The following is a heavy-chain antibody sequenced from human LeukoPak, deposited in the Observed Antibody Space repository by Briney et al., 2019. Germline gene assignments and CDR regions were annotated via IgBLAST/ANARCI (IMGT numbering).Heavy chain of an antibody. CDR1: GGSISSYY. CDR3: ARIGELEPYYFDY. CDR2: IYTSGST. Sequence: SETLSLTCTVSGGSISSYYWSWIRQPPGKGLEWIGYIYTSGSTNYNPSLKSRVTISVDTSKNQFSLKLSSATAPDTAVYYCARIGELEPYYFDYWGQGTLVTVSS. J-gene: IGHJ4*02. V-gene: IGHV4-4*09. D-gene: IGHD1-1*01.